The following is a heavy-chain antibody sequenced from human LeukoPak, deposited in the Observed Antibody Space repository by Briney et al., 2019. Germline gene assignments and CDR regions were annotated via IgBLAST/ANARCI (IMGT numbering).Heavy chain of an antibody. Sequence: ASVKVSCKASGYTFTSYDINWVRQATGQGLEWMGWMNPNSGNTGYAQKFQGRVTMTRDTSISTAYMELSRLRSDDTAVYYCARDLVDYGGNSDIDYWGQGTLVTVSS. CDR1: GYTFTSYD. V-gene: IGHV1-8*01. CDR3: ARDLVDYGGNSDIDY. CDR2: MNPNSGNT. J-gene: IGHJ4*02. D-gene: IGHD4-23*01.